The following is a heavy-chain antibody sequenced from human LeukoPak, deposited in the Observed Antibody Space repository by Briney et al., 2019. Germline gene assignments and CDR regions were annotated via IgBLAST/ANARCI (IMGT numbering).Heavy chain of an antibody. J-gene: IGHJ4*02. D-gene: IGHD2-2*01. CDR2: ITGSGGST. CDR3: AKAIGYCSSTSCLGGDFDY. V-gene: IGHV3-23*01. Sequence: PGGSLRLSCAASGFTFSSYAMSWVRQAPGKGLEWVSAITGSGGSTYYADSVKGRFTISRDNSKNTLYLQMNSLRAEDTAVYYCAKAIGYCSSTSCLGGDFDYWGQGTLVPVSS. CDR1: GFTFSSYA.